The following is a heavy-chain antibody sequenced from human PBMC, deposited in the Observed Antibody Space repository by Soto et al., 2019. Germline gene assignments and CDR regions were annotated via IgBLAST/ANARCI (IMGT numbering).Heavy chain of an antibody. J-gene: IGHJ5*02. Sequence: QVQLQESGPGLVKPSETLSLTCTVSGGSVSSGSYYWSWIRQPPGKGMEWIGYIYYSGSTKYNPSLKSRVPISVDPSKNQFSLKLSSVTAADTAVYYCARGGGGIAAAGWWFDPWGQGTLVTVSS. CDR3: ARGGGGIAAAGWWFDP. CDR2: IYYSGST. CDR1: GGSVSSGSYY. D-gene: IGHD6-13*01. V-gene: IGHV4-61*01.